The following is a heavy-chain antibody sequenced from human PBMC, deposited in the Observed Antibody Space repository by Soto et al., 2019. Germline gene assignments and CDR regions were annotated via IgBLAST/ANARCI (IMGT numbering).Heavy chain of an antibody. V-gene: IGHV3-30*18. CDR3: AKGGYSSSWYRFDP. Sequence: QVQLVESGGGVVQPGRSLRLSCEASGFTFSSYGMHWVRQAPGKGLEWVAVISYDGSNKYYADSVKGRFTISRDNSKNTLYLQMNSLRAEDTAVYYCAKGGYSSSWYRFDPWGQGTLVTVSS. D-gene: IGHD6-13*01. CDR1: GFTFSSYG. CDR2: ISYDGSNK. J-gene: IGHJ5*02.